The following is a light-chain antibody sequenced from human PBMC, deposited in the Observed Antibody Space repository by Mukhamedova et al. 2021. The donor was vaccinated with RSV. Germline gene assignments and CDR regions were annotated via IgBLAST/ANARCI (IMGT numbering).Light chain of an antibody. J-gene: IGKJ3*01. Sequence: WYQRRVHGKIPKLLIYAASTLQSGVPSQFSGSGSGTDFTLTISSLQPEDVATYYCQKYNSAPQGFTFGPGTQVDIK. CDR3: QKYNSAPQGFT. V-gene: IGKV1-27*01. CDR2: AAS.